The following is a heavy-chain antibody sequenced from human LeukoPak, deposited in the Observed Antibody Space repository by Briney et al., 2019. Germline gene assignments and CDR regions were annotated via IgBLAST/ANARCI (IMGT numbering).Heavy chain of an antibody. CDR2: ISAYNGNT. CDR3: ARFHTSTLDY. J-gene: IGHJ4*02. Sequence: ASVKVSCKASGYTFTSYDINWVRQATGQGLEWMGWISAYNGNTNYAQKLQGRVTMTTDTSTSTAYMELRSLRSDDTAVYYCARFHTSTLDYWGQGTLVTVSS. CDR1: GYTFTSYD. D-gene: IGHD2/OR15-2a*01. V-gene: IGHV1-18*01.